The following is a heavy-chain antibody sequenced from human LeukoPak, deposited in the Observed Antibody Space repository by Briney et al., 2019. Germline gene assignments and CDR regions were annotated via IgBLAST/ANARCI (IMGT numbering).Heavy chain of an antibody. CDR3: AGARLRRYFDL. CDR1: GGSFSGYH. Sequence: SETLSLTCAVYGGSFSGYHWSWIRQPPGKGLEWIGEINHSGSTNYNPSLKSRVTISVDTSKNQFSLKLSSVTAADTAVYYCAGARLRRYFDLWGRGTLVTVSS. J-gene: IGHJ2*01. D-gene: IGHD1-14*01. V-gene: IGHV4-34*01. CDR2: INHSGST.